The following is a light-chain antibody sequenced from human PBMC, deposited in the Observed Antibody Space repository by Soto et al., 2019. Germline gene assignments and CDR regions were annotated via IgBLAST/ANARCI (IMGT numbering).Light chain of an antibody. Sequence: QSVLTQPASVSGSPGQSITISCTGTSSDVGGYNYVSWYQQHPGKAPQLMIYDVSNRPSGVSNRFSGSKSGNTASLTISRLPAEDAADYYCSSYTSISTRVFGGGTKLTVL. V-gene: IGLV2-14*01. CDR2: DVS. CDR1: SSDVGGYNY. J-gene: IGLJ3*02. CDR3: SSYTSISTRV.